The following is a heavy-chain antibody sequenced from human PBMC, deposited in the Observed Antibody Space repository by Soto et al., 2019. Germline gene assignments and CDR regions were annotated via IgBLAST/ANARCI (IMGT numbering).Heavy chain of an antibody. J-gene: IGHJ4*02. Sequence: GGSLRLSCAASGFTVSSNYMSWVRQAAGKGLEWVSVIYSGGSTYYADSVKGRFTISRDNSKNTLYLQMNSLRAEDTAVYYCARGLNAYYYDSSDLDYFDYWGQGTLVTVSS. V-gene: IGHV3-53*01. CDR3: ARGLNAYYYDSSDLDYFDY. CDR2: IYSGGST. CDR1: GFTVSSNY. D-gene: IGHD3-22*01.